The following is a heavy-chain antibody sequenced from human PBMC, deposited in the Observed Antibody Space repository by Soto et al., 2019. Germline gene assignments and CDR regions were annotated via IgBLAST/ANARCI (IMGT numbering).Heavy chain of an antibody. CDR1: GGSISSSNW. Sequence: QVQLQESGPGLVKPSGTLSVTCAVSGGSISSSNWWNWVRQPPGKGLEWIGEIYHSGSTNYNPSLRSRVTISLNKSKNQFSLRVTSVTAADTAAYYCARAWPSVDSYGSGVMDVWGQGTTVTVS. V-gene: IGHV4-4*02. CDR2: IYHSGST. D-gene: IGHD5-18*01. CDR3: ARAWPSVDSYGSGVMDV. J-gene: IGHJ6*02.